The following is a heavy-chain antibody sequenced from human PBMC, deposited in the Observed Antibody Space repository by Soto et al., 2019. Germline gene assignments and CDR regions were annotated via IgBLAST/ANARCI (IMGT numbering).Heavy chain of an antibody. D-gene: IGHD6-19*01. CDR1: GDSVSSNTAA. V-gene: IGHV6-1*01. CDR3: ARGVAGSGFDL. CDR2: TYYRSNWRH. J-gene: IGHJ4*02. Sequence: PXQALSLPCAISGDSVSSNTAACNLIRSSPSRGLEWLGRTYYRSNWRHDYAVSVKSRITVNPDTSKNHFSLQLNSVTPDDTAVYYCARGVAGSGFDLWGQGTLVTVSS.